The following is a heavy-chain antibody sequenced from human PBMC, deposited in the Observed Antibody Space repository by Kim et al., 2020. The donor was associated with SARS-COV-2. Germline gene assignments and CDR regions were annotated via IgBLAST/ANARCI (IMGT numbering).Heavy chain of an antibody. CDR2: IVSDGSRT. Sequence: GSLRLSCAASGITFSNYWMHWVRQAPGKGLVWVSYIVSDGSRTSYADSVKGRFTISRDNAKNTLYLQMNSLRAEDTAVYYCARHITTTMDVWGQGTTVT. D-gene: IGHD3-10*01. V-gene: IGHV3-74*01. CDR1: GITFSNYW. CDR3: ARHITTTMDV. J-gene: IGHJ6*02.